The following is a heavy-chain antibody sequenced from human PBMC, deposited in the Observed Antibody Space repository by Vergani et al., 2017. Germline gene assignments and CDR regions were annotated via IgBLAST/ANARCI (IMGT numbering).Heavy chain of an antibody. Sequence: QVQLQESGPGLVKPSQTLSLTCTVSGGSISSGDYYWSWIRQPPGKGLEWIGYIYYSGSTYYNPSLKSRVTISVDTSKNQFSLKLSSVTAADTAVYYCARESSGYDTKRGSFFDYWGQGTLVTVSS. J-gene: IGHJ4*02. CDR3: ARESSGYDTKRGSFFDY. D-gene: IGHD3-22*01. CDR1: GGSISSGDYY. CDR2: IYYSGST. V-gene: IGHV4-30-4*01.